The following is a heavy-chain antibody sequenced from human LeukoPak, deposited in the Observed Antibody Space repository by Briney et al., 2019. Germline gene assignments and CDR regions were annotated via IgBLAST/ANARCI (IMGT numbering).Heavy chain of an antibody. D-gene: IGHD3-22*01. CDR3: TREKDYYDSSGCYRDAFDI. CDR1: GFTFSSYW. Sequence: PGGSLRLSCAASGFTFSSYWMHWVRQAPGKGLVWVSRIKSDGSSASYADSVKGRFTISRDNAKNTLYLQMNSLRAEDTAVYYCTREKDYYDSSGCYRDAFDIWGQGTKVTASS. V-gene: IGHV3-74*01. CDR2: IKSDGSSA. J-gene: IGHJ3*02.